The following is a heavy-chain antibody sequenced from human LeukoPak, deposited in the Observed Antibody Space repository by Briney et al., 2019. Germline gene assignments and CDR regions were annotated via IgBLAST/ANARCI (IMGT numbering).Heavy chain of an antibody. Sequence: ASVKVSCKASGYTFTGYYMHWVRQAPGQGLEWMGWINPSSGGTNYAQKFQGRVTMTRDTSISTAYMELSRLTSDDTAVYYCARVGGYCSAGTCYWNYWGQGTLVTVSS. V-gene: IGHV1-2*02. J-gene: IGHJ4*02. CDR2: INPSSGGT. D-gene: IGHD2-15*01. CDR3: ARVGGYCSAGTCYWNY. CDR1: GYTFTGYY.